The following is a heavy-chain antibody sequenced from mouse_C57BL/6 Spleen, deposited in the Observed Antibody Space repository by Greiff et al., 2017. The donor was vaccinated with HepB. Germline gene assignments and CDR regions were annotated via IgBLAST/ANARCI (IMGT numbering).Heavy chain of an antibody. Sequence: EVKVVESGGGLVQPGGSLSLSCAASGFTFTAYYMSWVRQPPGKALEWLGFIRNKANGYTTEYSASVKGRFTISRDNSQSILYLQMNALGAEDSATYYCARYSSSFDYWGQGTTLTVSS. CDR3: ARYSSSFDY. CDR1: GFTFTAYY. D-gene: IGHD1-3*01. CDR2: IRNKANGYTT. V-gene: IGHV7-3*01. J-gene: IGHJ2*01.